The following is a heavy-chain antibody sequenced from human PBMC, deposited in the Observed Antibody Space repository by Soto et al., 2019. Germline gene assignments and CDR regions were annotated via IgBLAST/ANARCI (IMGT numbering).Heavy chain of an antibody. CDR2: ISYDGSNK. Sequence: GGSLRLSCAASGFTFSSYGMHWVRQAPGKGLEWVAVISYDGSNKYYADSVKGRFTISRDNSKNTLYLQMNSLRAEDTAVYYCAKDRRITMVRDLDPWGQGTLVTVSS. J-gene: IGHJ5*02. CDR1: GFTFSSYG. V-gene: IGHV3-30*18. D-gene: IGHD3-10*01. CDR3: AKDRRITMVRDLDP.